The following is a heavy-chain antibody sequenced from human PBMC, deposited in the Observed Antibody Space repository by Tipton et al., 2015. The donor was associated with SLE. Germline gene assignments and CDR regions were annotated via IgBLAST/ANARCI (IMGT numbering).Heavy chain of an antibody. V-gene: IGHV3-20*04. D-gene: IGHD1/OR15-1a*01. CDR3: ARAPTMYYYYGMDV. CDR2: TNWNGGSI. J-gene: IGHJ6*02. Sequence: SLRLSCAASGFTFDDYGMRWVRQAPGKGLEWVSGTNWNGGSIGYADSVKGRFTISRDNAKNSLYLQMNSLRAEDTALYYCARAPTMYYYYGMDVWGQGTTVTVSS. CDR1: GFTFDDYG.